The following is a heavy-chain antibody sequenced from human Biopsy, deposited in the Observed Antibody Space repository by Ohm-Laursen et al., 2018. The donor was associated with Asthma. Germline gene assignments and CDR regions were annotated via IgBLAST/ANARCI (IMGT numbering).Heavy chain of an antibody. CDR2: IKHDGTEK. V-gene: IGHV3-7*01. CDR3: AGTFHFWSPYHAEHYQL. Sequence: ETLSLTCAASGFTFGDYWMSWVRQVPGKGLEWVANIKHDGTEKNHVDSLKGRFTISRDNAKNSLYLQMNSLRAEDTAVYYCAGTFHFWSPYHAEHYQLWGQGTLVTVSS. D-gene: IGHD3-3*02. CDR1: GFTFGDYW. J-gene: IGHJ1*01.